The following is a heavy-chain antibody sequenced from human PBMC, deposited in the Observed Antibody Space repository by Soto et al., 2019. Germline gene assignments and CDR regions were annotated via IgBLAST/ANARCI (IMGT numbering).Heavy chain of an antibody. D-gene: IGHD6-19*01. CDR1: GFSFSSYY. J-gene: IGHJ4*02. CDR3: ARDGPHGSGWSDY. Sequence: GGSLRLSCAASGFSFSSYYFNWVRQAPWKGLEWVSYISTTSSTKYYAESMVGRFTISRDNAKNSLYLQMNRLRDEDTAVYYCARDGPHGSGWSDYSGQRTLVAV. V-gene: IGHV3-48*02. CDR2: ISTTSSTK.